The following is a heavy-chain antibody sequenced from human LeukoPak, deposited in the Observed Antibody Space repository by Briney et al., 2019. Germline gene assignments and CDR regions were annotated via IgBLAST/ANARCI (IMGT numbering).Heavy chain of an antibody. J-gene: IGHJ4*02. CDR3: ARLEMATVLSQDY. D-gene: IGHD5-24*01. Sequence: GESLNISCTGSGYSSTTDWIGGVRHMPARGLEWMGVIYPGDTDTRYSTSLQRDVTTSDKTSNSTAYLQWSSLKASDTAMYYFARLEMATVLSQDYWGEETLVTVSS. CDR1: GYSSTTDW. V-gene: IGHV5-51*01. CDR2: IYPGDTDT.